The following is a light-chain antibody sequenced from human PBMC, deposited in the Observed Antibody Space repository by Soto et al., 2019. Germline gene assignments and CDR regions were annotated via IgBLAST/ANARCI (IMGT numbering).Light chain of an antibody. CDR2: EVR. CDR1: SSDIGAYDY. Sequence: QSALTQPASVSGSPGQSITISCTGTSSDIGAYDYVSWFQQYSGKAPTLIIYEVRFRPSGVSSRFSGSKSGNTASLTISGLQTVDEADYYCGSYASATLIFGGGTKLTVL. CDR3: GSYASATLI. V-gene: IGLV2-14*03. J-gene: IGLJ2*01.